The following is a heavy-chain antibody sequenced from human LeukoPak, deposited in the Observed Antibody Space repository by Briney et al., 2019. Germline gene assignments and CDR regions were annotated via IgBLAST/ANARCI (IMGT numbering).Heavy chain of an antibody. CDR3: TRGDWAPRFFY. CDR1: GGSFSGYY. D-gene: IGHD3-9*01. V-gene: IGHV4-34*01. J-gene: IGHJ4*02. CDR2: INHSGST. Sequence: SETLSLTCAVFGGSFSGYYWSWIRQPPGKGLEWIGEINHSGSTNYNPSLKSRVTISVDTSKNQFSLKLSSVTDADTAVYYCTRGDWAPRFFYWGQGTLVTVSS.